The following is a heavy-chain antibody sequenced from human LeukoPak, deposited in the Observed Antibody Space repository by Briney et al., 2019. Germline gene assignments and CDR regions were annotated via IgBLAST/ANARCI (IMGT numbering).Heavy chain of an antibody. Sequence: SETLSLTCTISGGSISSYYWSWIRQPPGKGLEWIGYIYYSGSTNYKPSLKSRVTISVDTSRNQFSLKLRSVNAADTAVYYCARGGYYGSGNDFRFDPWGQGTLVTVSS. CDR3: ARGGYYGSGNDFRFDP. J-gene: IGHJ5*02. CDR2: IYYSGST. CDR1: GGSISSYY. D-gene: IGHD3-10*01. V-gene: IGHV4-59*01.